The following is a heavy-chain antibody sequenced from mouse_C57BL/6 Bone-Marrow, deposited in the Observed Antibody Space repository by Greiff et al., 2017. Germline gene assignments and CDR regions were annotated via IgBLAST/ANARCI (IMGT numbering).Heavy chain of an antibody. J-gene: IGHJ3*01. V-gene: IGHV1-4*01. CDR2: INPRSGYT. CDR1: GYTFTSYT. Sequence: VQLQQSGAELARPGASVKMSCKASGYTFTSYTLHWVKQRPDQGLEWIGYINPRSGYTKYNQKFKDKATLTADKSSSTAYMQRSSLTAEDSAVYYWARGGGFAYWGQGTLVTVSA. CDR3: ARGGGFAY.